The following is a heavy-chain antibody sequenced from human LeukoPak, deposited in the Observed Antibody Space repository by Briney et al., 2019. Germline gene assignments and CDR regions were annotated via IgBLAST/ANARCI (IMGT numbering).Heavy chain of an antibody. V-gene: IGHV1-2*02. CDR1: GYTFTGYY. Sequence: GASVKISCKASGYTFTGYYMHWVRQAPGQGLEWMGWINPNSGGINYAQKFQGRVTMTRDTSISTAYMELSRLRSDDTAVYYCARDNGIAATGTTWGQGTLVTVSS. D-gene: IGHD6-13*01. CDR3: ARDNGIAATGTT. J-gene: IGHJ5*02. CDR2: INPNSGGI.